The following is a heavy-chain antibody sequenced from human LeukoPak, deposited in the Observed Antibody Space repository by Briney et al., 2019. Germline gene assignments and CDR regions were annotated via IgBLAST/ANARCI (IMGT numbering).Heavy chain of an antibody. CDR3: ARDSSLGY. Sequence: GGSLRLSCEVSGFTFSSYWMNWVRQAPGKGLEWVAVISYDGSNKYYADSVKGRFTISRDNSKNTLYLQMNSLRAEDTAVYYCARDSSLGYWGQGTLVTVSS. CDR2: ISYDGSNK. CDR1: GFTFSSYW. J-gene: IGHJ4*02. D-gene: IGHD6-6*01. V-gene: IGHV3-30*03.